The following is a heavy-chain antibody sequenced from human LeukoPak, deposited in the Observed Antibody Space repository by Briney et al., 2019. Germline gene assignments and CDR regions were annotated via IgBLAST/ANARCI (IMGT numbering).Heavy chain of an antibody. Sequence: SETLSLTCAVYGGSFSGYNWSWIRQPPGKGLEWIGEINHSGSTNYNPSLKSRVTISVDTSKNQFSLKLSSVTAADTAVYYCARGPTVYYDFWSGYYVDYWGQGTLVTVSS. CDR2: INHSGST. V-gene: IGHV4-34*01. CDR3: ARGPTVYYDFWSGYYVDY. D-gene: IGHD3-3*01. CDR1: GGSFSGYN. J-gene: IGHJ4*02.